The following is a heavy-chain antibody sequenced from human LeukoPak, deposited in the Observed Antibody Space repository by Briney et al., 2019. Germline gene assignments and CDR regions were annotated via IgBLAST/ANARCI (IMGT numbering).Heavy chain of an antibody. V-gene: IGHV3-74*01. J-gene: IGHJ4*02. CDR1: GFTFSSYW. CDR2: INSDGSST. D-gene: IGHD3-16*01. CDR3: ARDSDYVWGIDY. Sequence: GGSLRLSCAASGFTFSSYWMHWVRQAPGKGLVWVSRINSDGSSTSYADPVKGRFTISRDNAKNTLYLQMNSLRAEDTAVYYCARDSDYVWGIDYWGQGTLVTVSS.